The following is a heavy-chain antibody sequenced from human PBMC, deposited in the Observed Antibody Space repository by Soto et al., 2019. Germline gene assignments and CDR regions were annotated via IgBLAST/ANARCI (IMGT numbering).Heavy chain of an antibody. CDR3: ARGRYGDY. CDR2: ISAHNGNT. CDR1: GYTFTSYG. Sequence: QVHLLQSGAEVTKPGASVKVSCKASGYTFTSYGITWVRQAPGRGLEWMGWISAHNGNTDYAQKLQGRVIVTRDTSTSTAYMEQRSLRSDDTAGYYCARGRYGDYWGQGALVTVSS. J-gene: IGHJ4*02. V-gene: IGHV1-18*01. D-gene: IGHD1-1*01.